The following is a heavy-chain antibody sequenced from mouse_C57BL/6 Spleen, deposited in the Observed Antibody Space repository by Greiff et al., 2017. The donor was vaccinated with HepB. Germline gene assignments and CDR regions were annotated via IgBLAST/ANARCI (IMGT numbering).Heavy chain of an antibody. Sequence: QVQLQQSGPELVKPGASVKISCKASGYAFSSSWMNWVKQRPGKGLEWIGRIYPGDGDTNYNGKFKGKATLTADKSSSTAYMQLSSLTSEDSAVYFCARWSLRSLDYWGQGTTLTVSS. J-gene: IGHJ2*01. V-gene: IGHV1-82*01. CDR3: ARWSLRSLDY. CDR2: IYPGDGDT. CDR1: GYAFSSSW. D-gene: IGHD1-1*01.